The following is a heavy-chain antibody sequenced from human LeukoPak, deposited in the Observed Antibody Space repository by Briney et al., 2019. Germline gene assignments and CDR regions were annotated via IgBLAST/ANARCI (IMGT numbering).Heavy chain of an antibody. CDR2: IYDSEST. CDR3: ARGVNSGYFDY. V-gene: IGHV4-4*02. CDR1: GGSISSSNW. J-gene: IGHJ4*02. Sequence: SGTLSLTCAVSGGSISSSNWWSWVRQPPGKGLEWIGEIYDSESTNYNPSLKSRVTISVDTSKNQFSLKLTSVTAADTAVYYCARGVNSGYFDYCGQGTLVTVSS. D-gene: IGHD1-26*01.